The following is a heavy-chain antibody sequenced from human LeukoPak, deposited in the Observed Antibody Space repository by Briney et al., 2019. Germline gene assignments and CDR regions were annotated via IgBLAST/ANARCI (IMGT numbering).Heavy chain of an antibody. CDR2: INPNSGGT. CDR1: GYTFTGYY. D-gene: IGHD1-26*01. V-gene: IGHV1-2*02. Sequence: ASVKVSCKASGYTFTGYYMHWVRQAPGQGLEWMGWINPNSGGTNYAQKFQGRVTMTRDTSISTAYMELSRLRSDDTAVYYCAREGVGATSIGDYWGQGTLVTVSS. CDR3: AREGVGATSIGDY. J-gene: IGHJ4*02.